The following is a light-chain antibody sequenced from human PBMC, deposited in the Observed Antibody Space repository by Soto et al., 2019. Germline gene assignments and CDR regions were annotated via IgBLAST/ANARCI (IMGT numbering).Light chain of an antibody. CDR2: EVT. CDR3: SSYTDSSNYV. J-gene: IGLJ1*01. Sequence: QSVLTQPASVSGSPGQSITISCTGTSSDVGADNYVSWYQQHPGKAPKLIIYEVTNRPSGVSNRFSGSQSGNTASLTISGLQAEDGADYFCSSYTDSSNYVFGTGTKVTVL. CDR1: SSDVGADNY. V-gene: IGLV2-14*01.